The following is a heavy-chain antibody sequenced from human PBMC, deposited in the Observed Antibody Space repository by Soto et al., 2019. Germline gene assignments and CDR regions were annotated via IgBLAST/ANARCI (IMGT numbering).Heavy chain of an antibody. CDR3: ATRTGGGGLS. CDR1: GFTFSSYA. Sequence: EVQLLESGGGLVQPGGSLRLSCAAPGFTFSSYAMSWVRQAPGKGLEWVSAISGSAGSTYYADSVKGRFTISRDNSKNTLYLQMNSLRAEDTAVYYCATRTGGGGLSWGQGTLVTVSS. CDR2: ISGSAGST. D-gene: IGHD3-16*01. V-gene: IGHV3-23*01. J-gene: IGHJ4*02.